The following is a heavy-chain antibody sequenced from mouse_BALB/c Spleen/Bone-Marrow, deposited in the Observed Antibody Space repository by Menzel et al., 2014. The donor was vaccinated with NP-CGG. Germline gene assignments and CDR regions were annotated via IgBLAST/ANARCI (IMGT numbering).Heavy chain of an antibody. V-gene: IGHV10-1*02. J-gene: IGHJ3*01. Sequence: EVQLVESGGGLVQPKESLKLSCAASGFTFNTYAMNWVRQAPGKGLEWVARIRSKSNNYATYYADSVKDRFTISRDDSQSMLYLQMNNLKTEDAAMYYCGRRDSSGPFAYWGQGTLVTVSA. CDR1: GFTFNTYA. D-gene: IGHD3-2*01. CDR3: GRRDSSGPFAY. CDR2: IRSKSNNYAT.